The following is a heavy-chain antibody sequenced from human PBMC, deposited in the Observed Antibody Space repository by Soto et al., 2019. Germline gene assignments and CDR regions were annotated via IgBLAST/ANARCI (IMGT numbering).Heavy chain of an antibody. Sequence: QVQLVESGGGVVQPGRSLRLSCAASGFTFSSYAMHWVRQAPGKGLEWVAVISYDGSNKYYADSGKGRFTISIDNSKNTRYLQMNSLRAEDTAVYSCARAYEGDYFDYWGQGTLVTVSS. D-gene: IGHD3-16*01. CDR1: GFTFSSYA. V-gene: IGHV3-30-3*01. CDR3: ARAYEGDYFDY. J-gene: IGHJ4*02. CDR2: ISYDGSNK.